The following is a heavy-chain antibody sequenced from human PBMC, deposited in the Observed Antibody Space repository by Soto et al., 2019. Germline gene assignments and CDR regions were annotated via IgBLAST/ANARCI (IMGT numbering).Heavy chain of an antibody. Sequence: SETLSLTCTVSGGSISSYYWSWIRQPPGKGLEWIGYIYYSGSTNYNPSLKSRVTISVDTSKNQFSLKLSSVTAADTAVYYCARHAVTTDWFDPWGQGTLVTVSS. J-gene: IGHJ5*02. CDR2: IYYSGST. CDR3: ARHAVTTDWFDP. V-gene: IGHV4-59*08. CDR1: GGSISSYY. D-gene: IGHD4-17*01.